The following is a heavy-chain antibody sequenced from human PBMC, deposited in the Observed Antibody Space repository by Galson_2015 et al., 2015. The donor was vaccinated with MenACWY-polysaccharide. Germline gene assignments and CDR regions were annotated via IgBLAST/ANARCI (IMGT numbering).Heavy chain of an antibody. Sequence: SETLSLTCTVSGGSISSYYWSWIRQPPGKGLEWIGYIYYSGSTNYNPSLKSRVTISVDTSKNQFSLKLSSVTAADTAVYYCARGGYSYGFDYWGQGTLVTVSS. CDR1: GGSISSYY. CDR2: IYYSGST. D-gene: IGHD5-18*01. CDR3: ARGGYSYGFDY. J-gene: IGHJ4*02. V-gene: IGHV4-59*01.